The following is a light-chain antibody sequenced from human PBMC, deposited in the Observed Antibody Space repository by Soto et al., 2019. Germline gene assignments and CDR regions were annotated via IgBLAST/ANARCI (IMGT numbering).Light chain of an antibody. CDR3: QQYNDYSPWT. J-gene: IGKJ1*01. CDR2: KAS. CDR1: QSINIW. V-gene: IGKV1-5*03. Sequence: DIQMTQSPSTLSASVGDRVTITCRASQSINIWLAWYQQKPGKAPKLLIYKASSLESGVPSRFSGSVSGTEFTLTISSLQPDDFATYYCQQYNDYSPWTFGQGTKVEIK.